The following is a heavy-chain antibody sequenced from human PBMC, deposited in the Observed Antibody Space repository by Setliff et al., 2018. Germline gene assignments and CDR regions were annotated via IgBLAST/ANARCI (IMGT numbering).Heavy chain of an antibody. CDR3: ARGAKDGLMDV. V-gene: IGHV4-61*02. Sequence: SETLSLTCAVSGGSISSGLYYWTWIRQPAGRGLEWIGSLYTSGITNYNPSLKSRFTISKDTSNNQFSLSLSSVTAADTAAYYCARGAKDGLMDVWGQGTTVTVSS. CDR1: GGSISSGLYY. J-gene: IGHJ6*02. D-gene: IGHD1-26*01. CDR2: LYTSGIT.